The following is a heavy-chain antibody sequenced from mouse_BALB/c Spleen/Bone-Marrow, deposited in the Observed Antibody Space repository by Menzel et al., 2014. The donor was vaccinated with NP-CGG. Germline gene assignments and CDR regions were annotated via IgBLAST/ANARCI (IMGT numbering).Heavy chain of an antibody. CDR1: GYSFTSYW. CDR2: IYPGNSDT. V-gene: IGHV1-5*01. CDR3: TRFGSSYDWYFDV. J-gene: IGHJ1*01. Sequence: QLKESGTVLARPGASVKMSCKASGYSFTSYWMHWVKQRPGQGLEWIGAIYPGNSDTSYNQKFKGKAKLTAVTSANTAYMDLSSLTNEDSAVYYCTRFGSSYDWYFDVWGAGTTVTVSS. D-gene: IGHD1-1*01.